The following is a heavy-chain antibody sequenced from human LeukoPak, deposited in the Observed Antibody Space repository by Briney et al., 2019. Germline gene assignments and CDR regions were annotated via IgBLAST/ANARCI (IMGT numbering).Heavy chain of an antibody. CDR1: GFTFSNLA. D-gene: IGHD7-27*01. Sequence: PGGSLRLSCVASGFTFSNLAMGWVRQAPGKGLEWVSVISDTGGTTYYADSVKGRFTISRDNSRNTLYLQMNSLRAEDTAVYYCIKDRTGTYSFDYWGQGTLVTVSS. CDR2: ISDTGGTT. CDR3: IKDRTGTYSFDY. V-gene: IGHV3-23*01. J-gene: IGHJ4*02.